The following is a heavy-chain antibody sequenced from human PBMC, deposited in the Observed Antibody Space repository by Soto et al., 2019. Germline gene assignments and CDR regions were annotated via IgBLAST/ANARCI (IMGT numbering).Heavy chain of an antibody. CDR2: IYYSGST. CDR3: ARVIRVSGDYYGMDV. V-gene: IGHV4-59*01. CDR1: GGSISSYY. Sequence: PSETLSLTCPVSGGSISSYYWSWIRQPPGKGLEWIGYIYYSGSTNYNPSLKSRVTISVDTSKNQFSLKLSSVTAADTAMYYCARVIRVSGDYYGMDVWGQGTTVTVSS. J-gene: IGHJ6*02. D-gene: IGHD7-27*01.